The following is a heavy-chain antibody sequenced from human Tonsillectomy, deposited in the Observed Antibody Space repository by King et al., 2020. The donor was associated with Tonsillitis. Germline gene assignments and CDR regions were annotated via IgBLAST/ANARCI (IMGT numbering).Heavy chain of an antibody. CDR2: IGTAGDT. Sequence: VQLVESGGGLVQPGGSLRLSCAASGFTFSNYDMHWVRQATGKGLEWVSAIGTAGDTYYPGSVKGRFTISRENAKNSLYLKMNSLRAGDTAVYYCARAVPNWGRDYYYGMDVWGQGTTVTVSS. CDR3: ARAVPNWGRDYYYGMDV. V-gene: IGHV3-13*01. D-gene: IGHD7-27*01. J-gene: IGHJ6*02. CDR1: GFTFSNYD.